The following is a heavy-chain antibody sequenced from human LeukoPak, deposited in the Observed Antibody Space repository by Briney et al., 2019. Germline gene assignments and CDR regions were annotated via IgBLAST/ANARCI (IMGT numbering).Heavy chain of an antibody. J-gene: IGHJ4*02. CDR1: GFTFSSYW. CDR2: INQDGSEK. V-gene: IGHV3-7*01. Sequence: GGSLRLSCAASGFTFSSYWMSWVRQAPGKGLEWVANINQDGSEKYYVGSVKGRFTISRDNAKNSLYLQMNSLRAEDAAVYYCAKGISMIVVEYYFDYWGQGTLVTVSS. CDR3: AKGISMIVVEYYFDY. D-gene: IGHD3-22*01.